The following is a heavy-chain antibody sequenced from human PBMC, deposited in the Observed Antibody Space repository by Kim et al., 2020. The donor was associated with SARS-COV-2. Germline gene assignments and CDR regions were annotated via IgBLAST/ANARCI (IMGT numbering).Heavy chain of an antibody. D-gene: IGHD3-22*01. J-gene: IGHJ3*02. Sequence: ASLQVSCKASGYTFTSYAMNWVRQAPGQGLSWMGWLNTNPGNPTYAQGFTGRFVFSLDPSVSTAYLQISSLPAEDPALYYCARPLSSYDSSGYYHYAFDI. CDR1: GYTFTSYA. CDR3: ARPLSSYDSSGYYHYAFDI. V-gene: IGHV7-4-1*02. CDR2: LNTNPGNP.